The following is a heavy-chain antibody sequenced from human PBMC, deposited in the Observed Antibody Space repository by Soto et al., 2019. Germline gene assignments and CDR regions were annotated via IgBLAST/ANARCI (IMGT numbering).Heavy chain of an antibody. CDR2: IIPIFGTA. D-gene: IGHD3-3*01. CDR3: ARMGRTHYECWSGGPRDYYGMDV. CDR1: GRTFSSYA. Sequence: SVKVSCKASGRTFSSYAISWVRQAPGKGLEWMGGIIPIFGTANYAQKFQGRVTITADKSTSTAYMELSSLRSEDTAVYYCARMGRTHYECWSGGPRDYYGMDVWGQRSTVTVTS. J-gene: IGHJ6*02. V-gene: IGHV1-69*06.